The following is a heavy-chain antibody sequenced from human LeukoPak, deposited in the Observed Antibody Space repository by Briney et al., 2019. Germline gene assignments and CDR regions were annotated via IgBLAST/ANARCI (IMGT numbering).Heavy chain of an antibody. D-gene: IGHD2-2*01. CDR1: GFTFSSYW. CDR3: ASSFCSSTSCYLEESDAFDI. V-gene: IGHV3-74*01. J-gene: IGHJ3*02. Sequence: PGGSLRLSCAASGFTFSSYWMHWVRQAPGKGLVWVSRINSDGSSTSYADSVKGRFTISRDNAKNTLYLQMSSLRAEDTAVYYCASSFCSSTSCYLEESDAFDIWGQGTMVTVSS. CDR2: INSDGSST.